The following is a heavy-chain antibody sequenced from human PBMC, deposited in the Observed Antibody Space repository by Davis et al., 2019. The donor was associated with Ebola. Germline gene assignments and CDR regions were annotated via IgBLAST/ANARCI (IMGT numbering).Heavy chain of an antibody. J-gene: IGHJ4*02. V-gene: IGHV3-48*03. CDR3: TKGDRDYSSSPFDY. Sequence: GESLKISCAASGFTFYRYEMNWVRQAPGKGLEWVSYISGSATSTFYADSVKGRFTISRDSSKNTLDLQMNSLRAEDTALYSCTKGDRDYSSSPFDYWGQGTLVTVSS. D-gene: IGHD3-22*01. CDR1: GFTFYRYE. CDR2: ISGSATST.